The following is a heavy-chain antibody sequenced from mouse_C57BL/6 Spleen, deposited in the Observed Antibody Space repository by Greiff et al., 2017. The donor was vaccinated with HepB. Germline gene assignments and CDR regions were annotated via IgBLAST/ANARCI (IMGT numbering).Heavy chain of an antibody. D-gene: IGHD1-1*01. CDR3: ARHEEGLYYYGSAFDY. CDR1: GYTFTEYT. CDR2: FYPGSGSI. Sequence: VKLVESGAELVKPGASVKLSCKASGYTFTEYTIHWVKQRSGQGLEWIGWFYPGSGSIKYNEKFKDKATLTADKSSSTVYMELSRLTSEDSAVYFCARHEEGLYYYGSAFDYWGQGTTLTVSS. J-gene: IGHJ2*01. V-gene: IGHV1-62-2*01.